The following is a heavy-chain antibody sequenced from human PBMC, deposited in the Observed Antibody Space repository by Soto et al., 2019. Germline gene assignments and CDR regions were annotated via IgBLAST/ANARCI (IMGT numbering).Heavy chain of an antibody. J-gene: IGHJ4*02. CDR1: GFTFSSYW. V-gene: IGHV3-74*01. CDR3: ARDPGPFYSSGYYADY. CDR2: INSDGSST. D-gene: IGHD3-22*01. Sequence: PGGSLRLSCAASGFTFSSYWMHWVRQAPGKGLVRVSRINSDGSSTSYADSVKGRFTISRDNAKNTLYLQMNSLRAEDTAVYYCARDPGPFYSSGYYADYWGQGTLVTVSS.